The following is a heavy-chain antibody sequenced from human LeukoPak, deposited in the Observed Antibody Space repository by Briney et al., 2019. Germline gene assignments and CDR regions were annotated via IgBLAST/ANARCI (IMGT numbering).Heavy chain of an antibody. Sequence: SETLSLTCAVYGGSFSGYSWTWIRQPPGKGLEWIGSIYYSGSTYYNPSLKSRVTISVDTSKNQFSLKLSSVTAADTAVYYCARRLGVGNWFDPWGQGTLVTVSS. CDR2: IYYSGST. V-gene: IGHV4-34*01. J-gene: IGHJ5*02. CDR3: ARRLGVGNWFDP. D-gene: IGHD3-16*01. CDR1: GGSFSGYS.